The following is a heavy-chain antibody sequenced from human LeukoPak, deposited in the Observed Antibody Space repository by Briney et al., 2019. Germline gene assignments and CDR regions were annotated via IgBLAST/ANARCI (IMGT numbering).Heavy chain of an antibody. D-gene: IGHD3-22*01. CDR1: GFTFSSYG. CDR2: ISYDGSNK. CDR3: ARDGGNDSSGYYYGEFDY. Sequence: GGSLRLSCAASGFTFSSYGMHWVRQAPGKGLEWVAVISYDGSNKYYADSVKGRFTISRDNSKNTLYLQMNSLRAEDTAVYYCARDGGNDSSGYYYGEFDYWGQGTLVTVSS. V-gene: IGHV3-30*03. J-gene: IGHJ4*02.